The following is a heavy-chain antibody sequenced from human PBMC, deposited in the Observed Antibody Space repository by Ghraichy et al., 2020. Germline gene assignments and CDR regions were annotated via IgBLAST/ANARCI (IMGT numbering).Heavy chain of an antibody. Sequence: GGSLRLSCAASGFTFSNYAMSWVRQAPGKGLEWVSTISGSGATTYYADSVKGRFTISRDNSKNTLYLPMNSLRAEDTAVYYCAKDPSSGDYGGWFDPWGQGTLVTVSS. D-gene: IGHD3-16*01. CDR2: ISGSGATT. J-gene: IGHJ5*02. CDR1: GFTFSNYA. V-gene: IGHV3-23*01. CDR3: AKDPSSGDYGGWFDP.